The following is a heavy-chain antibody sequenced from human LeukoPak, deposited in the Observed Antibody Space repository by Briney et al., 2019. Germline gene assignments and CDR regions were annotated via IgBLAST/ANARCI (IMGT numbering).Heavy chain of an antibody. Sequence: GGSLRLSCAASGFTVTSSHMSWVRQAPGKGLEWVSVIHSGGSTYYADSVKGRFTISRDNPKNTLYLQMNSLRAEDTAVCYCATDRWEPGRFDYWGQGTLVTVSS. CDR3: ATDRWEPGRFDY. CDR1: GFTVTSSH. V-gene: IGHV3-53*01. D-gene: IGHD1-26*01. CDR2: IHSGGST. J-gene: IGHJ4*02.